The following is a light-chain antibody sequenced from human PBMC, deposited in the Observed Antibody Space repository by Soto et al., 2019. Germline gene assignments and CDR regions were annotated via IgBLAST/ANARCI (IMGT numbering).Light chain of an antibody. CDR2: DAS. Sequence: DIQFTQSPSFLSASVGDRVTITCRASQGISTYLAWYQQKLGKAPKLLIYDASTLQSGVPSRFSGSRSGTEFTLTISSLQPEDFATYYCQQLHVYPSTFGGGTKVDIK. J-gene: IGKJ4*01. CDR3: QQLHVYPST. V-gene: IGKV1-9*01. CDR1: QGISTY.